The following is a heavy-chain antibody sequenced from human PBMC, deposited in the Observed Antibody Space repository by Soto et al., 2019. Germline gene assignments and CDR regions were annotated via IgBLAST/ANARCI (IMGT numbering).Heavy chain of an antibody. CDR1: GGSFSGYY. CDR3: ARGTWIRGAFDF. J-gene: IGHJ3*01. CDR2: INHSGST. Sequence: QVHLQQWGAGLLKPSETLSLTCAVYGGSFSGYYWSWIRQSPGKGLEWIGEINHSGSTNYNPSLKSRVTISVDTSKNQFSLNLSSVTAADTAVYYCARGTWIRGAFDFWGQGTMVIVSS. D-gene: IGHD5-12*01. V-gene: IGHV4-34*01.